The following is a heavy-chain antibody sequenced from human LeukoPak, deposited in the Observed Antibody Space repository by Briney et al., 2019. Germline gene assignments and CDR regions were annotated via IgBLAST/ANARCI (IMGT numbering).Heavy chain of an antibody. V-gene: IGHV4-34*01. CDR1: GGSFSGYY. Sequence: SSETLSLTCAVYGGSFSGYYWSWIRQPPGKGLEWIGEINHSGSTNYNPSLKGRVTIPVDTSKNQFSLKLRSVTAADTAVYYCARTRTDIVVVPAAISQRGYYYYYYYMDVWGKGTTVTVSS. J-gene: IGHJ6*03. CDR3: ARTRTDIVVVPAAISQRGYYYYYYYMDV. D-gene: IGHD2-2*02. CDR2: INHSGST.